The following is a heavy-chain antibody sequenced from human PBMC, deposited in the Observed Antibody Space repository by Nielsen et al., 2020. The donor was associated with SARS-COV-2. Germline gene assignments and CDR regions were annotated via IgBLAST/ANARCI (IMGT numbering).Heavy chain of an antibody. CDR3: ARLYSDFWSGYPSGFDY. Sequence: SETLSLTCTVSGGSVSSGSYYWSWIRQPPGKGLEWIGYIYYSGSTNYNPSLKSRVTISVDTSKNQFSLKLSSVTAADTAVYYCARLYSDFWSGYPSGFDYWGQGTLVTVSS. J-gene: IGHJ4*02. CDR1: GGSVSSGSYY. V-gene: IGHV4-61*01. CDR2: IYYSGST. D-gene: IGHD3-3*01.